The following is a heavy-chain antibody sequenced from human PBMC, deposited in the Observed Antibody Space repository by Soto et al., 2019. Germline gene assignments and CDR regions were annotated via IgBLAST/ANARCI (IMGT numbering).Heavy chain of an antibody. CDR3: TRGGTRTTYWGLFDS. J-gene: IGHJ4*02. CDR2: ISGDASST. CDR1: GFTFSDNW. Sequence: EVKVVESGGGLVQPGGSLRLSCAASGFTFSDNWMPWVRQPPGKGPVWVSRISGDASSTSYAESVKGRFTISRDSAKNTVYLQMDSLRVEDTAVFYCTRGGTRTTYWGLFDSWGQGTLVTVSS. V-gene: IGHV3-74*01. D-gene: IGHD7-27*01.